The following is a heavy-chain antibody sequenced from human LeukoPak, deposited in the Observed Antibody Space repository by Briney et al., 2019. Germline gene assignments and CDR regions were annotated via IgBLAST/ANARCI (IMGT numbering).Heavy chain of an antibody. CDR2: INPKSDGT. CDR1: GYIFTGYY. Sequence: GASVKVSCKASGYIFTGYYMHWVRQAPGQGLEWMGRINPKSDGTNYAQKFQGRVTMTRDTSINTAYMELSGLRSDDTAVYFCARVSPGGWFDPWGQGTLVTVSS. CDR3: ARVSPGGWFDP. D-gene: IGHD2-15*01. J-gene: IGHJ5*02. V-gene: IGHV1-2*06.